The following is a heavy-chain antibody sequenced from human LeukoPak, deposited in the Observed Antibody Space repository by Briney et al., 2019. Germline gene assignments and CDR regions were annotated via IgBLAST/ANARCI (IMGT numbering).Heavy chain of an antibody. Sequence: GGSLRLSCAASGFTFSSYGMSWVRQAPGKGLEWVSAISGSGGSTYYADSVKGRFTISRDNFKNTLYLQMNSLRYDDTAVYYCARPLRVTMIRGAAFRASSDFDPWGQGTLVTVSS. V-gene: IGHV3-23*01. CDR3: ARPLRVTMIRGAAFRASSDFDP. D-gene: IGHD3-10*01. CDR2: ISGSGGST. J-gene: IGHJ5*02. CDR1: GFTFSSYG.